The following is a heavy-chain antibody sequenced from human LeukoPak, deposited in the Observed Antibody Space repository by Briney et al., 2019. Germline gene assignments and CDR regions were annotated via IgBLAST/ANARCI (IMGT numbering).Heavy chain of an antibody. CDR3: ARAQSSGYAGAFGY. Sequence: KASETLSLTCTVSGGSISGGGYYWSWIRQHPGQGLEWIGYIYSSGTTYYNPSLKSRVSISVDTSKNQFYLKVSSVTAADTAVYYCARAQSSGYAGAFGYWGQGTLVTVSS. D-gene: IGHD5-12*01. J-gene: IGHJ4*02. V-gene: IGHV4-31*03. CDR1: GGSISGGGYY. CDR2: IYSSGTT.